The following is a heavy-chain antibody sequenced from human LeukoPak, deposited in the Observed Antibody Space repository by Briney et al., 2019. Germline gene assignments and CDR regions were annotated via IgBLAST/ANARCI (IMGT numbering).Heavy chain of an antibody. CDR3: ARSEDYYGSGSYRH. D-gene: IGHD3-10*01. J-gene: IGHJ4*02. CDR2: IRYDGSNK. CDR1: GFTFSSYG. Sequence: GGSLRLSCAASGFTFSSYGMHWVRQAPGKGLEWVAFIRYDGSNKYYADSVKGRFTISRDNAKNSLYLQMNSLRAEDTAVYYCARSEDYYGSGSYRHWGQGTLVTVSS. V-gene: IGHV3-30*02.